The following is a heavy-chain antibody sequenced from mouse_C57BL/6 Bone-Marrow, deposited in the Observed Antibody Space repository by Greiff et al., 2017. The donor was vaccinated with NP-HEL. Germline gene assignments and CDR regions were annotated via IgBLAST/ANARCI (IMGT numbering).Heavy chain of an antibody. CDR1: GFNIKDDY. V-gene: IGHV14-4*01. Sequence: VQLQQSGAELVRPGASVKLSCTASGFNIKDDYMHWVKQRPEQGLEWIGSIDPESGDTEYASKFQGKATITADTSSNTPYLQLSSLTSADTAVYYCTSYYGSGDYWGRGTTLTVSS. CDR3: TSYYGSGDY. D-gene: IGHD1-1*01. J-gene: IGHJ2*01. CDR2: IDPESGDT.